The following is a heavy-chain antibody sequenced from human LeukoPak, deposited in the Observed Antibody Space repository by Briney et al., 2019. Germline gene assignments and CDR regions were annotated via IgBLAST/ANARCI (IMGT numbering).Heavy chain of an antibody. CDR2: ISAYNGNT. J-gene: IGHJ4*02. Sequence: ASVKVSCKASGYTFTSYGISWVRQAPGQGLEWMGWISAYNGNTNYAQKLQGRVTITTDESTSTAYMELSSLRSEDTAVYYCARDRTTVTPWGLFDYWGQGTLVTVSS. CDR3: ARDRTTVTPWGLFDY. D-gene: IGHD4-17*01. V-gene: IGHV1-18*01. CDR1: GYTFTSYG.